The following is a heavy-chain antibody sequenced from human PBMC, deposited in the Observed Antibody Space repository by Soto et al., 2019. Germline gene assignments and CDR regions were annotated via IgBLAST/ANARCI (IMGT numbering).Heavy chain of an antibody. J-gene: IGHJ3*02. D-gene: IGHD3-10*01. Sequence: YLRLSCAVSGFTVSYNYMNWVRQAPGKGLEWVSVIYRGGDTFYADSVKGRFTISRDNSKNTLYLQMNSLRAEDTAVYYCARGMYGSGSYYIGDAFDMWGQGTMVTVSS. CDR1: GFTVSYNY. CDR2: IYRGGDT. CDR3: ARGMYGSGSYYIGDAFDM. V-gene: IGHV3-53*01.